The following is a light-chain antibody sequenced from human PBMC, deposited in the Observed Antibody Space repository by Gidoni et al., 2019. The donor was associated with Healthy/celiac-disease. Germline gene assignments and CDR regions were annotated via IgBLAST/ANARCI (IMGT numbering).Light chain of an antibody. CDR2: STN. CDR3: VLYMGSGIPV. Sequence: QTVVTQEPSFSVSPGGTVTLTCGLSSGSVSTSSYPSWYQQTPGQAPRTLIYSTNTRSSGVPDRFSGSILGNKADLTITGAQADDESDYYCVLYMGSGIPVFGGGTKLTVL. V-gene: IGLV8-61*01. J-gene: IGLJ3*02. CDR1: SGSVSTSSY.